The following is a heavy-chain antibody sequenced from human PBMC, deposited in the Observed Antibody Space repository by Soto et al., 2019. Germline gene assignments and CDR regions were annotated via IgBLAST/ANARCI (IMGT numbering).Heavy chain of an antibody. CDR1: GVSINSSSYF. J-gene: IGHJ4*02. Sequence: PSETLSLTCSVSGVSINSSSYFWGWVRQPPGKGLEWIGSIYYSGSTYYNPSLRSRVTISVDTSKNQFSLKLSSVTAADTAVYYCARVPYFCGDCYPYYFDYWGQGTLVTVSS. CDR3: ARVPYFCGDCYPYYFDY. V-gene: IGHV4-39*07. D-gene: IGHD2-21*02. CDR2: IYYSGST.